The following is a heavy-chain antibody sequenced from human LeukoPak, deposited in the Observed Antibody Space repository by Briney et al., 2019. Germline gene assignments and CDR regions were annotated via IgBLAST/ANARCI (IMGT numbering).Heavy chain of an antibody. D-gene: IGHD5-24*01. CDR2: MNPNSGNT. Sequence: ASVKVSCKASGYTFTSYDINWVRQATGQGLEWMGWMNPNSGNTGYAQKFQGRVTMTRNTSISTAYMELSSLRSEDTAVYYCARDWAATMRNLYYFDYWGQGTLVTVSS. V-gene: IGHV1-8*01. CDR1: GYTFTSYD. CDR3: ARDWAATMRNLYYFDY. J-gene: IGHJ4*02.